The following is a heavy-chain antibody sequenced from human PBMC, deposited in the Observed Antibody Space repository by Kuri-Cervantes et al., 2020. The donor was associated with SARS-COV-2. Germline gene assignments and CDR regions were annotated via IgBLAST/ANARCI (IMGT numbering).Heavy chain of an antibody. CDR3: ARSYYDFWSGYKRTYYYYYYMDV. J-gene: IGHJ6*03. Sequence: ASVKVSCKASGYTFTDNDVNWLRQAPGQGLEWMGWISAYNGNTNYAQKLQGRVTMTTDTSTSTAYMELRSLRSDDTAVYYCARSYYDFWSGYKRTYYYYYYMDVWGKGTTVTVSS. V-gene: IGHV1-18*01. CDR2: ISAYNGNT. D-gene: IGHD3-3*01. CDR1: GYTFTDND.